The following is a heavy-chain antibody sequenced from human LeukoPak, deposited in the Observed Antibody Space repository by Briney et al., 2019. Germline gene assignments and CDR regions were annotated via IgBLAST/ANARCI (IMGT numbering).Heavy chain of an antibody. CDR3: ARGFSRMVRGVIGY. D-gene: IGHD3-10*01. CDR2: MNPNSGNT. V-gene: IGHV1-8*01. CDR1: GYTFTSYD. Sequence: ASVKVSCKASGYTFTSYDINWVRQATGQGLEWMGWMNPNSGNTGYAQKFQGRVTMTRNTSISTAYMVLSSLRSEDTAVYYCARGFSRMVRGVIGYWGQGTLVTVSS. J-gene: IGHJ4*02.